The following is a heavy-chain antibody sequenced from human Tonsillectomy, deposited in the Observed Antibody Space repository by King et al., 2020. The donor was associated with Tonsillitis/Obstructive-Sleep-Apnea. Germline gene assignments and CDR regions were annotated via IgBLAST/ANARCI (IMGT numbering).Heavy chain of an antibody. D-gene: IGHD2-21*01. V-gene: IGHV4-39*01. CDR2: IYYSGST. J-gene: IGHJ3*02. CDR1: GGSISSSSYY. CDR3: ARLGDYDAFDI. Sequence: LQLQESGPGPVKPSETLSLTCTVSGGSISSSSYYWGWIRQPPGKGLEWIGSIYYSGSTYYNPSLKSRVTISVDTSKNQVSLKLSSVTAADTAVYYCARLGDYDAFDIWGQGTMVTVSS.